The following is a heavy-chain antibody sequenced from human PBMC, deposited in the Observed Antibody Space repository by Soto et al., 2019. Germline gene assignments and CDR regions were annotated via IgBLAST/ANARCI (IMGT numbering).Heavy chain of an antibody. V-gene: IGHV3-53*01. CDR3: ARDRVEGGYPDFLHY. D-gene: IGHD3-22*01. CDR2: IYSGGST. J-gene: IGHJ1*01. Sequence: GGSLRLSCAASGFTASSNYMSWVRQAPGKGLEWVSVIYSGGSTYYADSVKGRFTISRDNSKNTLYLQMNSLRAEDTAVYYCARDRVEGGYPDFLHYSGQGTLVTGSS. CDR1: GFTASSNY.